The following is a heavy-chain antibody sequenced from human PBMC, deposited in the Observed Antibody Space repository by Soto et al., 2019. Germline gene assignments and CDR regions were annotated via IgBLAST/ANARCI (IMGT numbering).Heavy chain of an antibody. CDR3: ARGEQQIYWFFDL. D-gene: IGHD6-13*01. J-gene: IGHJ2*01. V-gene: IGHV3-23*01. CDR2: INGDSSGM. CDR1: GFTFSIYA. Sequence: DVQLLESGGGPVQPGGSLRLSCGASGFTFSIYAMSWVRQAPGKGLEWVSAINGDSSGMYYADSVRGRFTISRDNSENTLYLQMNSLRAEDTAIYYCARGEQQIYWFFDLWGRGTLVTVSS.